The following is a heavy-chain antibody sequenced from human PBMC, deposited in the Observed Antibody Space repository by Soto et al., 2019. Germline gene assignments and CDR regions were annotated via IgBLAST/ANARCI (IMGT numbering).Heavy chain of an antibody. CDR1: RFTFSTYW. J-gene: IGHJ6*02. CDR3: AGGNALDV. V-gene: IGHV3-7*01. CDR2: IHQDGSEK. Sequence: GGSLRLSCAASRFTFSTYWMPWVRQTPGKGLEWVANIHQDGSEKYYMDSVKGRFTISRDNAKKSLYLQMTSLRAEDTAVYYCAGGNALDVWGQGTTVTVSS.